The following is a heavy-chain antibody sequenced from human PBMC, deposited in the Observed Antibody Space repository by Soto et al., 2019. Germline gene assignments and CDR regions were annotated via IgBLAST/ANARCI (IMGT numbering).Heavy chain of an antibody. Sequence: DVQVSESGGGLVQPEGSLRLSCAASGFTFSSYAMGWVRQGPGKGLEWVAAVSIGGSTHYADSVRGRFTISRDNSKNTLSLQMNSLTAEDTAVYFCAKRRGAGGHFDYWGQGALVTVSS. CDR3: AKRRGAGGHFDY. J-gene: IGHJ4*02. CDR2: VSIGGST. CDR1: GFTFSSYA. V-gene: IGHV3-23*01. D-gene: IGHD2-15*01.